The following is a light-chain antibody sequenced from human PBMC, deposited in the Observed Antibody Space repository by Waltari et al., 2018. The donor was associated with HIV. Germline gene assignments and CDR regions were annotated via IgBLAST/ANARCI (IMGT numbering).Light chain of an antibody. CDR1: QTISIY. CDR2: ATS. Sequence: DIQMTQSPSSLSASVEDTVTTSCRPSQTISIYLSWYQQIPGKAPKLLIYATSTLQTGVPSRFSGGGSGTDFTLTISSLQSEDFALYYCQQSYTSPYTFGQGTKVEIE. V-gene: IGKV1-39*01. J-gene: IGKJ2*01. CDR3: QQSYTSPYT.